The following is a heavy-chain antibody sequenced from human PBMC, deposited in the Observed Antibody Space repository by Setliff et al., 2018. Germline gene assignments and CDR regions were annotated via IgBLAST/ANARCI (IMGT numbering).Heavy chain of an antibody. CDR3: ARVLGYNGYGNYYIYYFMDV. D-gene: IGHD5-12*01. Sequence: SPTLSLTCSVSVDSISSYHWSCIRQPPGKGLEWIGSTYSSGSTNYNPSLKSRVTISLDTSTNLFSLNLSSVTAADTAVYYCARVLGYNGYGNYYIYYFMDVWGKGTTVTVSS. V-gene: IGHV4-4*08. CDR1: VDSISSYH. CDR2: TYSSGST. J-gene: IGHJ6*03.